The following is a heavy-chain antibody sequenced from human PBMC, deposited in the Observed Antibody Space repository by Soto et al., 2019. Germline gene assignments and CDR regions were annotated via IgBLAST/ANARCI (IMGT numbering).Heavy chain of an antibody. V-gene: IGHV4-30-4*01. CDR1: GGSISSGDYY. J-gene: IGHJ3*02. Sequence: QVQLQESGPGLVKPSQTLSLTCTVSGGSISSGDYYWSWIRQPPGKGLEWVGYIYHSGNTYYNPSLKSRITISGDTATNHFFLKVNSVTAAVTAAYYCARLLPSGGAFDIWGQGTMVTVSS. CDR3: ARLLPSGGAFDI. D-gene: IGHD3-16*01. CDR2: IYHSGNT.